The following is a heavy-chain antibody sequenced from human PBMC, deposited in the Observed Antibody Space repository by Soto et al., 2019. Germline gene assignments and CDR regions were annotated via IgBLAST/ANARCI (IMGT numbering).Heavy chain of an antibody. J-gene: IGHJ4*02. CDR2: IYYSGST. CDR1: RGSISSSSYY. Sequence: SETLSLTCAVSRGSISSSSYYWGWIRQPPGKGLECIGSIYYSGSTYYTPSLQSRVAISVDTSKNQFSLKLNSVTAADTAVYYCARRTVNIRTFYSGLKTHCFDYWGQGTLVTVSS. V-gene: IGHV4-39*01. D-gene: IGHD6-19*01. CDR3: ARRTVNIRTFYSGLKTHCFDY.